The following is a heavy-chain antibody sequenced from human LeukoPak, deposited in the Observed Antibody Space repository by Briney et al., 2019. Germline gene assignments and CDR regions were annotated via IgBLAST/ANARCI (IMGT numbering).Heavy chain of an antibody. J-gene: IGHJ4*02. CDR2: INSDGSIV. V-gene: IGHV3-74*01. Sequence: GGALRLSCAASGVTFSSTWMNWVRQALGEEPVWVLRINSDGSIVTYADPVKGRFAISRDNATNTLYLQMSSLRAEDTAVYYCATLSYGDYDYWGQGTLVTVSS. D-gene: IGHD4-17*01. CDR1: GVTFSSTW. CDR3: ATLSYGDYDY.